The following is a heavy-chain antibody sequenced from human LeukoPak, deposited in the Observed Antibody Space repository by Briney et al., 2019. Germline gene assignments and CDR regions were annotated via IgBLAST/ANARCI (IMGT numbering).Heavy chain of an antibody. V-gene: IGHV4-4*07. J-gene: IGHJ4*02. D-gene: IGHD4-17*01. CDR1: GGSISRYY. CDR2: IYTSGNT. CDR3: ARLGFGDYPFDY. Sequence: SETLSLTCTVSGGSISRYYWSWIRQPAGKGLEWIGHIYTSGNTNYNPSLKSRVTMSVGTSKNQFSLKLSSVTAADTAVYYCARLGFGDYPFDYWGQGTLVTVSS.